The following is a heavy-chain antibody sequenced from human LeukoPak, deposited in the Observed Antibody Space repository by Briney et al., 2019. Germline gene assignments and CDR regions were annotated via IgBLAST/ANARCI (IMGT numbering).Heavy chain of an antibody. D-gene: IGHD6-13*01. CDR2: IDTAGYT. Sequence: GGSLRLSCAASGFTFSSYDMHWVRQATGKGLEWVSGIDTAGYTYYPRSVKGRFTISRDNDKSSLYLQMNSLRAGDTAVYYCAIRGIAAAGTVYWGQGTLVTVSS. CDR3: AIRGIAAAGTVY. V-gene: IGHV3-13*01. CDR1: GFTFSSYD. J-gene: IGHJ4*02.